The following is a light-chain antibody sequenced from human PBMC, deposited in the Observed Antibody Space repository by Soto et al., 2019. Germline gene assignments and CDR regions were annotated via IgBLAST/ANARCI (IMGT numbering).Light chain of an antibody. CDR3: QQYGSSPWT. CDR1: QSVSSSY. Sequence: EIVLTQSPGTLSLSPGERATLSCRASQSVSSSYLAWYQQKPGQAPRLLIYGALSRATGIPDRFSGSGSGTDFTLTIRRLEPEEFAVYYCQQYGSSPWTFGQGTKVEIK. V-gene: IGKV3-20*01. J-gene: IGKJ1*01. CDR2: GAL.